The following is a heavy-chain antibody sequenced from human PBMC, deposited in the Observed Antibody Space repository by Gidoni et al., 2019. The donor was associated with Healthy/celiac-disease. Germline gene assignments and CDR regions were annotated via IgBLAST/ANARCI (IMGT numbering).Heavy chain of an antibody. CDR2: IIPIFGTA. V-gene: IGHV1-69*01. D-gene: IGHD1-1*01. CDR3: ARAQLEPGDYYYYMDV. J-gene: IGHJ6*03. Sequence: QVQLVQSGAEVKKPGSSVKVSCKASGGTFSSYAISWVRQAPGQGLEWMGGIIPIFGTANYAKKFQGRVTITADESTSTDDMELSSLRSEDTAVYYCARAQLEPGDYYYYMDVWGKGTTVTVSS. CDR1: GGTFSSYA.